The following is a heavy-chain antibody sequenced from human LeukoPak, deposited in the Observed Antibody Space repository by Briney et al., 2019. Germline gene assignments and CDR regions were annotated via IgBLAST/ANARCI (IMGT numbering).Heavy chain of an antibody. CDR3: ARDLVLTQDWVEFDP. CDR1: GFSVSHYY. D-gene: IGHD2-15*01. J-gene: IGHJ5*02. V-gene: IGHV3-66*03. Sequence: GGSLRLSCAGSGFSVSHYYMSWVRQAPGKGLEWVSLIRDSGETFYADSVKGRFTISRDNSKNTMYLQMNRLRVEDTAVYFCARDLVLTQDWVEFDPWGQGTLVTVSS. CDR2: IRDSGET.